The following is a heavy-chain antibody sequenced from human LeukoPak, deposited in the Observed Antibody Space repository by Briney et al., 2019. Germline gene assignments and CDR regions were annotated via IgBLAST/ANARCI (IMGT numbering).Heavy chain of an antibody. V-gene: IGHV4-30-2*01. J-gene: IGHJ4*02. CDR1: GGSISSGGYS. CDR2: IYHSGST. D-gene: IGHD3-10*01. CDR3: VRYVVSGSGIYYFDY. Sequence: SQTRSLTCAVSGGSISSGGYSWSWIRQPPGKGLEWIGYIYHSGSTYYNPSLKSRVTISVDRSKNQFSLKLSSVTAADTAVFYCVRYVVSGSGIYYFDYWGQGTLVTVSS.